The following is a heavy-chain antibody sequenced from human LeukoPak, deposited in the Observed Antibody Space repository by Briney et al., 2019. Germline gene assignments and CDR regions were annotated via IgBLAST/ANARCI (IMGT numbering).Heavy chain of an antibody. CDR2: IIPNSGGT. CDR3: ARELGNCGDDCYSESLQY. Sequence: ASVKVSCKASGYAFSDSYLHWVRQAPGQGLEWMGWIIPNSGGTNYAQNFQGRVTMTRDTSITTAYLDLSGLTFGDTAVYYCARELGNCGDDCYSESLQYWGQGSLVIVSS. V-gene: IGHV1-2*02. D-gene: IGHD2-21*01. CDR1: GYAFSDSY. J-gene: IGHJ1*01.